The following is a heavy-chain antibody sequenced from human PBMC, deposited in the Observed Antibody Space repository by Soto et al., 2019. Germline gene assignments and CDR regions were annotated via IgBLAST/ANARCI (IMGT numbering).Heavy chain of an antibody. CDR2: IIPIFGTA. V-gene: IGHV1-69*13. CDR3: ASRGYSYGYDGY. D-gene: IGHD5-18*01. J-gene: IGHJ4*02. CDR1: GYTFTSYG. Sequence: GASVKVSCKASGYTFTSYGISWVRQAPGQGLEWMGGIIPIFGTANYAQKFQGRVTITADESTSTAYMELSSLRSEDTAVYYCASRGYSYGYDGYWGQGTLVTVSS.